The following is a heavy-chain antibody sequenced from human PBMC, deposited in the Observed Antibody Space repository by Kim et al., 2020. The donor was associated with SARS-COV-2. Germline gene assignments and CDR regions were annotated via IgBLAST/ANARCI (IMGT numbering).Heavy chain of an antibody. Sequence: GGSLRLSCAASGYTFTYSYMGWVRQAPGKGLEWVSFIYSGGNTIYSDSVKGRLIISRYHSKNTLYLQMNSLRGGDTAVYYCATVVFHSDAWYFKHLGHGT. J-gene: IGHJ2*01. CDR3: ATVVFHSDAWYFKH. CDR2: IYSGGNT. CDR1: GYTFTYSY. V-gene: IGHV3-53*01.